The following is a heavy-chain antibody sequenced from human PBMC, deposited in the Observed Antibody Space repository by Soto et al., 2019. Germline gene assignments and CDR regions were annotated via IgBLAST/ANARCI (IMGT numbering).Heavy chain of an antibody. D-gene: IGHD5-12*01. Sequence: PGGSLRLSCAASGFISTNYAMNWVRQAPGKGLEWVSVIGGRGNSAYYADSVQGRFTISRDNSKNTLSLQMSSLTADDTAIYYCVREGRGSFDFWGRGTMVTVSS. J-gene: IGHJ3*01. CDR1: GFISTNYA. CDR3: VREGRGSFDF. V-gene: IGHV3-23*01. CDR2: IGGRGNSA.